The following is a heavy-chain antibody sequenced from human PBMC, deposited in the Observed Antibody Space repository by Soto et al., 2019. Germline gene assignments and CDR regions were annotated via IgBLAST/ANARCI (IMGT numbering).Heavy chain of an antibody. J-gene: IGHJ4*02. D-gene: IGHD6-13*01. CDR3: ARDSAIAAPPDY. CDR1: GFTFSTYY. V-gene: IGHV3-21*01. CDR2: ISRSSGHI. Sequence: SGGSLRLSCAASGFTFSTYYMNWFRQAPGKGLEWVSSISRSSGHIYYADSVKGRFTISRDNAKNSLYLQMNSLRAEDTAVYYCARDSAIAAPPDYWGQGTLVTVSS.